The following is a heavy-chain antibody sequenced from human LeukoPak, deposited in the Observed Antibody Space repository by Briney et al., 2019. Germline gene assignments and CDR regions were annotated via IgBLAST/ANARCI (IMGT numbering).Heavy chain of an antibody. CDR2: IYYSGST. CDR1: GGSISSGGYY. D-gene: IGHD3-22*01. Sequence: SETLSLTCTVSGGSISSGGYYWSWIRQHPGKGLEWIGYIYYSGSTYYNPSLKSRVTISVDTSKNHFSLKLSSVTAADTAVYYCARDSPTYYYDSSGYRVGYFDYWGQGTLVTVSS. J-gene: IGHJ4*02. V-gene: IGHV4-31*03. CDR3: ARDSPTYYYDSSGYRVGYFDY.